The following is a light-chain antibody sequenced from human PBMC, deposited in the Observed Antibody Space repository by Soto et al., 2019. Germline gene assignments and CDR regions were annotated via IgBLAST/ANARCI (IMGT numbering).Light chain of an antibody. CDR3: SSYAGSNKPYV. CDR2: EAS. Sequence: QSALTQPPSASGSPGQSVTISCTGTSSEVGGYNYVSWYQQHPGKAPKLMIYEASKRPSGVPDRFSGSKSGNTASLTVSGLQADDEADYYCSSYAGSNKPYVFGTGTKLTVL. V-gene: IGLV2-8*01. CDR1: SSEVGGYNY. J-gene: IGLJ1*01.